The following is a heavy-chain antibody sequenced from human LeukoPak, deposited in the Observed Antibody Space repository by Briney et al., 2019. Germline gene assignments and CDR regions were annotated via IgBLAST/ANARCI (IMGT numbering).Heavy chain of an antibody. D-gene: IGHD3-3*01. CDR1: GFTFSSYS. CDR2: ITGSGGTT. J-gene: IGHJ4*02. V-gene: IGHV3-23*01. CDR3: AKSNRSVLRFDY. Sequence: PGGSLRLSCAASGFTFSSYSMNWVRQAPGKGLEWVSAITGSGGTTYYADSVKGRFTISRDNSKNTLYLQMNSLRADDTAVYYCAKSNRSVLRFDYWGQGTLVTVSS.